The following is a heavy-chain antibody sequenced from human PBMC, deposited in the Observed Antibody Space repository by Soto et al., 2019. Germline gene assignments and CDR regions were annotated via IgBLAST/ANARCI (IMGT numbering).Heavy chain of an antibody. V-gene: IGHV3-23*01. D-gene: IGHD1-20*01. Sequence: EVQLLESGGGLVQPGESLRLSCAASGFTFNTFAMGWVRQDPGKGLEWVSLISSSSRDTYYADSVKGRFTISRDNSRNILYLQMKSLRAEDTAVYYCATQDFRGITGTTWGQGTLVTVSS. CDR2: ISSSSRDT. CDR3: ATQDFRGITGTT. CDR1: GFTFNTFA. J-gene: IGHJ4*02.